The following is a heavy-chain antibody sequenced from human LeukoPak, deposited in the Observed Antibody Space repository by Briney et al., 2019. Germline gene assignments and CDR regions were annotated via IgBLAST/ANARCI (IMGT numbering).Heavy chain of an antibody. D-gene: IGHD4-23*01. V-gene: IGHV4-61*01. CDR3: ARDNYGGNPFDY. CDR1: GVSVSSGRYY. CDR2: MSYSGNT. J-gene: IGHJ4*02. Sequence: SETLSLTCTVSGVSVSSGRYYWSWIRQPPGKGLEWIGYMSYSGNTSYNPSLKSRVTISVDTSKSQFSLKLCSVTAADTAMYYCARDNYGGNPFDYWGQGTLVTVSS.